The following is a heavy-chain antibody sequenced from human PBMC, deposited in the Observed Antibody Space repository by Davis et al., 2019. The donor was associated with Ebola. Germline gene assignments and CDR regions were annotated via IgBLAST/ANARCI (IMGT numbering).Heavy chain of an antibody. V-gene: IGHV3-30-3*01. Sequence: GESLKISCAASGITFSSYAMHWVRQAPGKGLEWVAVISYDGSNKYYADSVKGRFTISRDNSKNTLYLQMNSLRAEDTAVYYCARDVPNRRWLPNGGRGAFDYWGQGTLVTVSS. J-gene: IGHJ4*02. CDR3: ARDVPNRRWLPNGGRGAFDY. CDR1: GITFSSYA. D-gene: IGHD5-24*01. CDR2: ISYDGSNK.